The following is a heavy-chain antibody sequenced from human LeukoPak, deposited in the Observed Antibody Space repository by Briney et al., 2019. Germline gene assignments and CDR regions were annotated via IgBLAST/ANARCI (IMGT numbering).Heavy chain of an antibody. CDR2: INPNSGGT. J-gene: IGHJ6*03. V-gene: IGHV1-2*02. CDR3: ARDGRSGSYSGYYYYMDV. D-gene: IGHD1-26*01. CDR1: GYTFTGYY. Sequence: VASVKVSCKASGYTFTGYYMHWVRQAPGQGLEWMGWINPNSGGTNYAQKFQGRVTMTRDTSISTAYMELTRLRSDDTAVYYCARDGRSGSYSGYYYYMDVWGKGTTVTVSS.